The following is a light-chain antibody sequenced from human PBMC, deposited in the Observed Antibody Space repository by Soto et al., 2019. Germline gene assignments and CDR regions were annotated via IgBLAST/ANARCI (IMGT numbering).Light chain of an antibody. CDR2: VDN. J-gene: IGLJ1*01. V-gene: IGLV1-40*01. CDR3: QSSDSSVTTFV. Sequence: QSVMTHPPSVSRAPGHRFAISFTGSSSNIWAEYYVHCYQQLPGTAPKRLIYVDNNRPSLVPDRFSGSKSGTSSSLDITGLQPEDEADYYCQSSDSSVTTFVFATWTKVPVL. CDR1: SSNIWAEYY.